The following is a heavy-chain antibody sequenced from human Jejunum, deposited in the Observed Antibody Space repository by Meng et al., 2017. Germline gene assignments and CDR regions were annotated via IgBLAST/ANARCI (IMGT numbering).Heavy chain of an antibody. D-gene: IGHD1-7*01. CDR2: IHPSGST. V-gene: IGHV4-34*01. CDR3: TGGNYRAKSGDY. Sequence: LQPSATLSLPCAVYGGSSMGFYLSWIRQPPGKGLEWIGEIHPSGSTAYYPSLNSRLTITLDTSNNKFSLRLNSATAADKSIYYCTGGNYRAKSGDYWGQGTLVTVSS. CDR1: GGSSMGFY. J-gene: IGHJ4*02.